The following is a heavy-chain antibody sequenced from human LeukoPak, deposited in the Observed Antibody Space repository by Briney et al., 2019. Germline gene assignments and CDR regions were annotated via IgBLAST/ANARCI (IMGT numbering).Heavy chain of an antibody. J-gene: IGHJ4*02. CDR3: ARDMKLLGQFDY. CDR2: ISSSSSYI. V-gene: IGHV3-21*04. Sequence: GGSLRLSCAASGFTFSSYSMNWVRQAPGKGLEWVSSISSSSSYIYYADSVKGRFTISRDNSKNTLYLQMNSLRAEDTAVYYCARDMKLLGQFDYWGQGTLVTVSS. CDR1: GFTFSSYS. D-gene: IGHD1-26*01.